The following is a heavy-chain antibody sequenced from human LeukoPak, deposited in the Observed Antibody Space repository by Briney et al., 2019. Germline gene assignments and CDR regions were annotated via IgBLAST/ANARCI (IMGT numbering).Heavy chain of an antibody. CDR2: ISGSGGST. V-gene: IGHV3-23*01. CDR3: AKALRLYNYYYYGMDV. CDR1: GFTFSSYA. J-gene: IGHJ6*02. D-gene: IGHD1-14*01. Sequence: GGSLRLSCAASGFTFSSYAMSWVRQAPGKGMEWDSAISGSGGSTYYADSVKGRFTISRDNSKNTLYLQMNSLRAEDTAVYYCAKALRLYNYYYYGMDVWGQGTTVTVSS.